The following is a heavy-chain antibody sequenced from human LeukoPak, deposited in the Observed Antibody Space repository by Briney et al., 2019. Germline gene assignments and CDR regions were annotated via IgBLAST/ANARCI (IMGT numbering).Heavy chain of an antibody. CDR1: AGSFSGYY. J-gene: IGHJ6*02. D-gene: IGHD5-12*01. V-gene: IGHV4-34*01. CDR2: INHSGST. CDR3: ARGTRGFYYYYYYGMDV. Sequence: SETLSLTCAVYAGSFSGYYWSWIHQPPGKGLEWIGEINHSGSTNYNPSLKSRVTISVDTSKNQFSLKLSSVTAADTAVYYCARGTRGFYYYYYYGMDVWGQGTTVTVSS.